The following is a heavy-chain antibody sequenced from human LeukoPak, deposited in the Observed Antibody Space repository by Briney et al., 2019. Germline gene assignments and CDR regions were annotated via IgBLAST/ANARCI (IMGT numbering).Heavy chain of an antibody. J-gene: IGHJ4*02. CDR1: GFTFSSYS. Sequence: PGGSLRLSCAAYGFTFSSYSVNWVRQAPGKGLEWVTSISSSSSYIYYADSVKGRFTISRDNAENSLYLQMNSLRAEDTALYYCASVDYYGSGNYYNDVDYWGQGTLVTASS. CDR2: ISSSSSYI. V-gene: IGHV3-21*01. D-gene: IGHD3-10*01. CDR3: ASVDYYGSGNYYNDVDY.